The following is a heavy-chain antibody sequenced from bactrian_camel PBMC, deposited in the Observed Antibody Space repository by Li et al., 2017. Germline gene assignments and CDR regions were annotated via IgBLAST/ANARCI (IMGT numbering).Heavy chain of an antibody. CDR3: AARRIGVCSTLARNADPGY. CDR2: IGNDGTT. CDR1: IDRFMTVC. Sequence: HVQLVESGGELVQPGGSLRLSCAASIDRFMTVCMGWFRQAPGKEREGVAAIGNDGTTRYSDSVKGRFTISKDTAKNTLYLQMNSLKPEDTAMYYCAARRIGVCSTLARNADPGYWGQGTQVTVS. V-gene: IGHV3S53*01. J-gene: IGHJ6*01. D-gene: IGHD4*01.